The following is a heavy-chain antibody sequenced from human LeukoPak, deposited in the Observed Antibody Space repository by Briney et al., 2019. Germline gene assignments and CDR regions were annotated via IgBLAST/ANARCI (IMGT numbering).Heavy chain of an antibody. V-gene: IGHV1-18*01. CDR3: ARVREPIVGATWYYFDY. CDR1: GYTFTSYG. J-gene: IGHJ4*02. Sequence: ASVKVSCKASGYTFTSYGIRWVRQAPGQGLEWMGWISAYNGNTNYAQKLQGRVTMTTDTSTSTAYMELRSLRSDDTAVYYCARVREPIVGATWYYFDYWGQGTLVTVSS. CDR2: ISAYNGNT. D-gene: IGHD1-26*01.